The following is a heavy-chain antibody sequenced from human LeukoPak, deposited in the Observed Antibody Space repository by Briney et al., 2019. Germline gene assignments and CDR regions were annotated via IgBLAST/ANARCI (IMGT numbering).Heavy chain of an antibody. CDR1: GGYISDYY. CDR3: ARFSVVPASYYFDY. Sequence: SETLSLTCSVSGGYISDYYWSWIRQPAGKGLECIGRMYTSGSTNYNPSLKSRVTMSVDTSKNQLSLQLSSVTAADTAVYYCARFSVVPASYYFDYWGQGTLVTVSS. J-gene: IGHJ4*02. V-gene: IGHV4-4*07. CDR2: MYTSGST. D-gene: IGHD2-2*01.